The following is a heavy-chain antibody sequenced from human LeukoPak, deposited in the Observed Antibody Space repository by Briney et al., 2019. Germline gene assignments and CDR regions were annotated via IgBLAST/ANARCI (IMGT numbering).Heavy chain of an antibody. D-gene: IGHD3-3*02. CDR2: ISAYNGNT. Sequence: ASVTVSCKASGGTFSSYAISWVRQAPGQGLEWMGWISAYNGNTNYAQKLQGRVTMTTDTSTSTAYMELRSLRSDDTAVYYCARPHFWNDSEVFDYWGQGTLVTVSS. CDR3: ARPHFWNDSEVFDY. V-gene: IGHV1-18*01. CDR1: GGTFSSYA. J-gene: IGHJ4*02.